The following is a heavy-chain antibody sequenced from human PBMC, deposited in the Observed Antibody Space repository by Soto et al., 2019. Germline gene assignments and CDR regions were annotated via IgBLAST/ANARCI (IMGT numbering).Heavy chain of an antibody. CDR2: ISGSGGST. V-gene: IGHV3-23*01. D-gene: IGHD2-15*01. Sequence: GGSLRLSCAASGFTFSSYAMSWVRQAPGKGLEWVSAISGSGGSTYYADSVKGRFTISRDNSKNTLYLQMNSLRAEDTAVYYCAKNPRAWLLPRTPNWFDPWGQGTLVTVSS. CDR3: AKNPRAWLLPRTPNWFDP. J-gene: IGHJ5*02. CDR1: GFTFSSYA.